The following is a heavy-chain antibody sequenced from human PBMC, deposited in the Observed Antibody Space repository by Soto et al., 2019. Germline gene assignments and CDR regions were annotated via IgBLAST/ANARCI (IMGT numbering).Heavy chain of an antibody. CDR1: GFTFSCCA. Sequence: PGVSLRLSCAASGFTFSCCAMLWVRQAPGRGLEWVSAIYSGSNKYYADSVKGRFTISRDNSKNTLYLQMNSLRAEDTAVYYCARDLAAAGLSYYYYGMDVWGQGTTVTVSS. J-gene: IGHJ6*02. D-gene: IGHD6-13*01. CDR3: ARDLAAAGLSYYYYGMDV. CDR2: IYSGSNK. V-gene: IGHV3-33*08.